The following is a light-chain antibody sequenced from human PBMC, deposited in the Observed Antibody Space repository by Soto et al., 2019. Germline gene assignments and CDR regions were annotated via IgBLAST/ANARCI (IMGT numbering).Light chain of an antibody. CDR3: CSYAGSYTFEGV. Sequence: QSVLTQPRSVSGSPGPSVTISCTGTSSDVGGYNYVSWYQQHPGKAPKLMIYDVSKRPSGVPDRFSGSKSGTTASLTISGLQAEDEADDCCCSYAGSYTFEGVFGGGTQLTVL. J-gene: IGLJ2*01. CDR2: DVS. V-gene: IGLV2-11*01. CDR1: SSDVGGYNY.